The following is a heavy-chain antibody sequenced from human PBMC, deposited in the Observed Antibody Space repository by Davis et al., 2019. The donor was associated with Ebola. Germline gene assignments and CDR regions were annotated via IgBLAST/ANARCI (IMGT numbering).Heavy chain of an antibody. CDR1: GDSVSSRNW. CDR3: ARIRPRTRYCSGDTCYSFLDY. Sequence: MPSETLSLTCAVSGDSVSSRNWWSWVRQSPGKGLEWIGEIYHGGITNYNPSLKSRVTISVDMSKNQFSLKLSSVTAADTAVYYCARIRPRTRYCSGDTCYSFLDYWGQGALVTVSS. J-gene: IGHJ4*02. D-gene: IGHD2-15*01. V-gene: IGHV4-4*02. CDR2: IYHGGIT.